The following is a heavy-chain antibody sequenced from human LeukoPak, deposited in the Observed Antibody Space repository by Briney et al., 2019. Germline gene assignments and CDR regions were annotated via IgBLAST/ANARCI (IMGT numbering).Heavy chain of an antibody. D-gene: IGHD3-22*01. V-gene: IGHV3-30*01. CDR3: ARDRSHYDSSGYYDY. Sequence: GRSLRLSCAASGFTFSSYAMHWVRQAPGKGLEWVAVISYDGSNKYYADSVKGRFTISRDNSKNTLYLQMNSLRAEDTAVYYCARDRSHYDSSGYYDYWGQGTLSPSPQ. CDR1: GFTFSSYA. CDR2: ISYDGSNK. J-gene: IGHJ4*02.